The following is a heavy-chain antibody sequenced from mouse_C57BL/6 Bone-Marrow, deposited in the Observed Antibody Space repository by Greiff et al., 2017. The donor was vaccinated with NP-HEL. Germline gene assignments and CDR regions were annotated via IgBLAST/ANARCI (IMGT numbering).Heavy chain of an antibody. Sequence: EVQRVESGGGLVKPGGSLKLSCAASGFTFSSYAMSWVRQTPEKRLEWVATISDGGSYTYYPDNVKGRFTISRDNAKNNLYLQMSHLKSEDTAMYYCAAYYSNSLDYWGQGTTLTVSS. J-gene: IGHJ2*01. D-gene: IGHD2-5*01. CDR1: GFTFSSYA. V-gene: IGHV5-4*01. CDR2: ISDGGSYT. CDR3: AAYYSNSLDY.